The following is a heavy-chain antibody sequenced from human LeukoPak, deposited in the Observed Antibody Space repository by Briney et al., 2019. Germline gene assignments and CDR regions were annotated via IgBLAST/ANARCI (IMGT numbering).Heavy chain of an antibody. CDR3: ARAYIVVVPAAIPGWFDP. Sequence: ASVKVSCKASGYTFTSYGISWVRKAPGQGLEWMGWISAYNGNTNYAQKLQGRVTMTTDTSTSTAYMELRSLRSDDTAVYYCARAYIVVVPAAIPGWFDPWAREPWSPSPQ. CDR1: GYTFTSYG. D-gene: IGHD2-2*02. CDR2: ISAYNGNT. J-gene: IGHJ5*02. V-gene: IGHV1-18*01.